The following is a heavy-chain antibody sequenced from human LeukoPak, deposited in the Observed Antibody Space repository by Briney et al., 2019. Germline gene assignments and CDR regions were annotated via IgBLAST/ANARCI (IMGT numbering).Heavy chain of an antibody. D-gene: IGHD3-22*01. CDR2: ISSSGSTI. J-gene: IGHJ3*02. CDR1: GFTFSSYE. Sequence: GGSLRLSCAASGFTFSSYEMNWVRQAPGKGLEWVSYISSSGSTIYYADSVKGRFTISRDNAKNSLYLQMNSLRAEDTAVYYCARYYDSSGFGAFDIWGQGTMVTVSS. V-gene: IGHV3-48*03. CDR3: ARYYDSSGFGAFDI.